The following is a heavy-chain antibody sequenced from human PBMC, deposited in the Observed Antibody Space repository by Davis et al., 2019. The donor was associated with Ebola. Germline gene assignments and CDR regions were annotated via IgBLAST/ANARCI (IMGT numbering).Heavy chain of an antibody. CDR2: IKPDGSAK. V-gene: IGHV3-7*03. J-gene: IGHJ4*02. D-gene: IGHD6-19*01. CDR1: GFTFSRYW. Sequence: GGSLRLSCAASGFTFSRYWMTWVRQAPGKGLEWVANIKPDGSAKYYVDSVKGRFTISRDNARNSLYLQMNSLRAEDTAVYYCASVAGDYWGQGTLVTVSS. CDR3: ASVAGDY.